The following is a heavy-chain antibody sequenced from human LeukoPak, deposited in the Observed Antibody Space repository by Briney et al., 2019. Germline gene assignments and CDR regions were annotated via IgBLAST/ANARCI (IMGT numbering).Heavy chain of an antibody. V-gene: IGHV1-46*01. J-gene: IGHJ6*02. CDR2: INPSGGST. CDR3: ARGFVLLWFGELGPSYYYGMDV. D-gene: IGHD3-10*01. Sequence: ASVKVSCKASGYTFTSYYMHWVRQAPGQGLEWMGIINPSGGSTSYAQKFQGRVTMTRDTSTSTAYMELSSLRSEDTAVYYCARGFVLLWFGELGPSYYYGMDVWGQGTTVTVSS. CDR1: GYTFTSYY.